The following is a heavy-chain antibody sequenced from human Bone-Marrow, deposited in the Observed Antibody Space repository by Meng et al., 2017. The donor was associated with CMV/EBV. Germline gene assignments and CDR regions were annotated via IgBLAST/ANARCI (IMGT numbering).Heavy chain of an antibody. J-gene: IGHJ4*02. CDR3: ARVGEGVQTNKFLDY. D-gene: IGHD3-16*01. Sequence: LSLTCAASGFTFSSYAIHWVRQAPGKGLERVTVISYDGDNKYYVDSVKGRFTISRDNSKSSLYLQMNSLRAEDRAVYYCARVGEGVQTNKFLDYWGQGTLVTVSS. V-gene: IGHV3-30-3*01. CDR2: ISYDGDNK. CDR1: GFTFSSYA.